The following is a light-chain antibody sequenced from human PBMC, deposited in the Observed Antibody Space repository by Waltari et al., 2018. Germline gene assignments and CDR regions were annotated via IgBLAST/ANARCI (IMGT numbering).Light chain of an antibody. CDR1: QSINFY. J-gene: IGKJ1*01. Sequence: DIHLTQSPSSLSASVGDTVTITCRASQSINFYLNWYQQKTGEAPKVLIYAASNLRVGVPSRLSGSGSGTDFSLTISSLQPEDFATYYCHQSYTFPRTFGQGTKVEMK. CDR2: AAS. V-gene: IGKV1-39*01. CDR3: HQSYTFPRT.